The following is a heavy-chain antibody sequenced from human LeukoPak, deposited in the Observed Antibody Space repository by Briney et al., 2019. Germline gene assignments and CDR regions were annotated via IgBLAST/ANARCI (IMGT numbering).Heavy chain of an antibody. J-gene: IGHJ4*02. D-gene: IGHD3-3*01. V-gene: IGHV3-48*01. CDR1: GFTFSSYS. CDR2: ISSSSSTI. CDR3: ARDPPDDFWSGYVLAY. Sequence: GGSLRLSCAASGFTFSSYSMNWVRQAPGKGLEWVSYISSSSSTIYYADSVKGRFTISRDNAKNSLYLQMNSLRAEDTAVYYCARDPPDDFWSGYVLAYWGQGTLVTVSS.